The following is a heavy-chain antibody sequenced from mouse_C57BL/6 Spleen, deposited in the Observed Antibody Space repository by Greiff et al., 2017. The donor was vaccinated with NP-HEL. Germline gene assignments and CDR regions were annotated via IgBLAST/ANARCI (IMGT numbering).Heavy chain of an antibody. V-gene: IGHV2-9-1*01. CDR2: IWTGGGT. CDR1: GFSLTSYA. D-gene: IGHD1-1*01. J-gene: IGHJ4*01. CDR3: ARNSRYGSRYAMDY. Sequence: QVQLQQSGPGLVAPSQSLSITCTVSGFSLTSYAISWVRQPPGKGLEWLGVIWTGGGTNYNSALKSRLSISKDNSKSQVFLKMNSLQTDDTARYYCARNSRYGSRYAMDYWGQGTSVTVSS.